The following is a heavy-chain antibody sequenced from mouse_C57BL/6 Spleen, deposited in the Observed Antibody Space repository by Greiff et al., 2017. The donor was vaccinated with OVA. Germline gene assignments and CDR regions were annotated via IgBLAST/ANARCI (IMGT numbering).Heavy chain of an antibody. CDR1: GFSLTSYG. CDR3: AKHLGDYYGSSYDAMDY. V-gene: IGHV2-9*01. J-gene: IGHJ4*01. CDR2: IWGGGST. D-gene: IGHD1-1*01. Sequence: VKLVESGPGLVAPSQSLSITCTVSGFSLTSYGVDWVRQPPGKGLEWLGVIWGGGSTNYNSALMSRLSISKDNSKSQVFLKMNILQTDDTAMYYCAKHLGDYYGSSYDAMDYWGQGTSVTVSS.